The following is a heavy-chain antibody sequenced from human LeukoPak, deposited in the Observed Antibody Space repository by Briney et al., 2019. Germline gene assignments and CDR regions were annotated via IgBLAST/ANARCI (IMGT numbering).Heavy chain of an antibody. CDR2: IISISSHI. V-gene: IGHV3-21*01. J-gene: IGHJ6*03. CDR1: GFTFSSYS. D-gene: IGHD2-2*01. CDR3: ARTRAPSNGRVLYYMDV. Sequence: GGSLRLSCAASGFTFSSYSMTWVRQAPGKGLEWVASIISISSHIYYADSVKGGFTISRDNARDSLYLQMNSLRAEDTAVYYCARTRAPSNGRVLYYMDVWGKGTTVTVSS.